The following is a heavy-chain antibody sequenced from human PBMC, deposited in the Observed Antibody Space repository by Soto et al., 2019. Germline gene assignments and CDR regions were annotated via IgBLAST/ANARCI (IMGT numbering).Heavy chain of an antibody. CDR3: AALTGATFH. D-gene: IGHD1-20*01. Sequence: MISCKASGYSFNSYWIGWVRQMPGKGLEWMGIVHPGNSDIRYSPSFQGQVTVSVDRSISTACLQWSSLKASGTAMYYCAALTGATFHWGQGTLVTVSS. J-gene: IGHJ4*02. CDR2: VHPGNSDI. CDR1: GYSFNSYW. V-gene: IGHV5-51*01.